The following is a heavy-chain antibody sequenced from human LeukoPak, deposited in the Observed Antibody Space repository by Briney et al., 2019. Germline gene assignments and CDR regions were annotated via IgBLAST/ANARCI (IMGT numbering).Heavy chain of an antibody. V-gene: IGHV4-34*01. CDR1: GGSFSGYY. J-gene: IGHJ6*04. CDR3: AREAVAGTGGVKGMAPRGRHAYGMDV. D-gene: IGHD6-19*01. Sequence: SETLSLTCAVYGGSFSGYYWSWIRQPPGKGLEWIGEINHSGTTNYNPSLKSRVTISVDTSKNQFSLKLSSVTAADTAVYYCAREAVAGTGGVKGMAPRGRHAYGMDVWGKGTTVTVSS. CDR2: INHSGTT.